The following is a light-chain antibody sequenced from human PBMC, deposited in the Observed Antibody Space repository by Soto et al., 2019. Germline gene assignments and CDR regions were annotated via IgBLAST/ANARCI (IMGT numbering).Light chain of an antibody. CDR3: QQYKNYPPWT. CDR2: KAS. CDR1: QSIGSW. V-gene: IGKV1-5*03. J-gene: IGKJ1*01. Sequence: DIQMTQSPPTLSASVGDRVIITCRASQSIGSWLAWYQQKSGKAPQLLIYKASLLESGAPSRFTGGGSGTVFTITIDSLQPDDFATYYCQQYKNYPPWTFGQGTKVEIK.